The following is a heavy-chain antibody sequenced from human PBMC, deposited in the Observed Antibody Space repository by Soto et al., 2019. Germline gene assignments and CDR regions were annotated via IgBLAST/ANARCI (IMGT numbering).Heavy chain of an antibody. J-gene: IGHJ4*02. CDR2: FDPEDGET. CDR1: VYTLTELS. Sequence: ASVKVSCKVSVYTLTELSIQWVRQAHGKGLEWMGGFDPEDGETIYAQKFQGRVTMTEDTSTDTAYMELSSLRSEDTAVYYCATAPDILTGYIYYSDYWGQGTLVTVSS. D-gene: IGHD3-9*01. V-gene: IGHV1-24*01. CDR3: ATAPDILTGYIYYSDY.